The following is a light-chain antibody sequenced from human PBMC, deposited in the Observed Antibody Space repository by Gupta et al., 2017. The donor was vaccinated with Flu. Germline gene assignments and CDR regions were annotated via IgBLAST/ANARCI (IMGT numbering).Light chain of an antibody. Sequence: DIQMTQYPSSVSASVGDRVTITCRASQGISSWLAWYQQRPGKAPKLLIYAASRVKSGVTSRFSGSGSGTDFTLTISSLQPEDFATYYCQQSNSLPLTFGGGTKVDIK. CDR3: QQSNSLPLT. V-gene: IGKV1-12*01. CDR1: QGISSW. J-gene: IGKJ4*01. CDR2: AAS.